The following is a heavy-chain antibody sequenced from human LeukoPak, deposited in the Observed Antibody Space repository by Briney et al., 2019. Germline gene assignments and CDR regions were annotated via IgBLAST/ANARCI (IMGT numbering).Heavy chain of an antibody. Sequence: GGSLRLSCAASGFTFSSYAMSWVRQAPGKGLEWVAVAYHDGWRGVSNKYYVDSVKGRFTVSRDNSENMLYLQMSSLIPEDTAVYYCATGSGYYYDHWGQGTLVTVSS. CDR1: GFTFSSYA. D-gene: IGHD3-22*01. CDR2: AYHDGWRGVSNK. CDR3: ATGSGYYYDH. J-gene: IGHJ4*02. V-gene: IGHV3-23*03.